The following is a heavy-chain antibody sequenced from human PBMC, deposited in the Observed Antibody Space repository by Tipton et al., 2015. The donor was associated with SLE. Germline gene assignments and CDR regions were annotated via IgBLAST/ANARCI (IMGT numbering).Heavy chain of an antibody. Sequence: LRLSCAVSGYSISSGYYWGWIRQPPGKGLEWIGSIYHSGSTYYNPSLKSRVTISVDTSKNQFSLKLSSVTAADTAVYYCARDGARSDYVRWFVPWGQGTLVTVSS. J-gene: IGHJ5*02. CDR2: IYHSGST. CDR3: ARDGARSDYVRWFVP. V-gene: IGHV4-38-2*02. CDR1: GYSISSGYY. D-gene: IGHD4-17*01.